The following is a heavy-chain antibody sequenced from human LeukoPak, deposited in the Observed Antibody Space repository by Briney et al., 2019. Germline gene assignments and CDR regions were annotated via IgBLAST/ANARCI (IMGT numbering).Heavy chain of an antibody. CDR3: ARDWYHAIDY. D-gene: IGHD2-2*01. J-gene: IGHJ4*02. CDR2: ISGSGGST. V-gene: IGHV3-23*01. Sequence: GGSLRLSCAASGFTFSSYAMSWVRQAPGKGLEWVSAISGSGGSTYYADSVKGRFTISRDNAKNTLYLEMDSLRAEDTAVYYCARDWYHAIDYWGQGTLVTVSS. CDR1: GFTFSSYA.